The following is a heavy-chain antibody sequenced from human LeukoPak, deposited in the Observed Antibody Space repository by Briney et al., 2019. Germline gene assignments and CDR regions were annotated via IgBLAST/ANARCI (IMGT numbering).Heavy chain of an antibody. V-gene: IGHV3-23*01. Sequence: GGTLRLSCAASGFTFSNYGMSWVRQAPGKGLEWVSIISDSGGTTYYADSVKGRFTISRDNSKNTLYLQMNSLRAEDTAVYYCARGDTMVRGYDYWGQGTLVTVSS. CDR1: GFTFSNYG. D-gene: IGHD3-10*01. J-gene: IGHJ4*02. CDR3: ARGDTMVRGYDY. CDR2: ISDSGGTT.